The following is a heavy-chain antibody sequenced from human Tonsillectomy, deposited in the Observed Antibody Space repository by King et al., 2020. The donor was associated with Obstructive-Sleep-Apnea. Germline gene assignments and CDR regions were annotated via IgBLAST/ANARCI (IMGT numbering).Heavy chain of an antibody. V-gene: IGHV2-5*02. CDR2: IYWDDDK. J-gene: IGHJ6*02. CDR1: GLSVSSNEMR. CDR3: ARPSGGHGMDV. Sequence: TLKESGPTLVKPTQTLTLTCTFSGLSVSSNEMRVAWIRQPPGKALEWLALIYWDDDKRYSPSLKSRPTITKDTPKNQVVLTMTNMDPVDTATYYCARPSGGHGMDVWGQGTTVTVSS.